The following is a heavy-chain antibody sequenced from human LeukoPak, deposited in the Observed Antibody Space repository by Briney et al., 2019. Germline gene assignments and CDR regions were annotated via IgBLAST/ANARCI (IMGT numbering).Heavy chain of an antibody. D-gene: IGHD6-19*01. J-gene: IGHJ5*02. Sequence: SVKVSCKASGGTFSSYAISWVRQAPGQGLEWMGGIIPIFGTANYAQKFQGRVTITADKSASTAYMELSSLRSEDTAVYYCASSLAVAGTGGLDPWGQGTLVTVSS. CDR1: GGTFSSYA. CDR2: IIPIFGTA. CDR3: ASSLAVAGTGGLDP. V-gene: IGHV1-69*06.